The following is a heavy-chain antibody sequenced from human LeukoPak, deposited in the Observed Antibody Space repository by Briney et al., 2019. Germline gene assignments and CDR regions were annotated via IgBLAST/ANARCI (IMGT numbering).Heavy chain of an antibody. J-gene: IGHJ6*03. Sequence: SETLSLNCAVYGGSFSGHYWSWIRQSPGKGLEWIGEINHSGRTNYSPSLKSRVTISVDMSKSQFSLRLSSVTAADTGVYYCARNSVLVVPATVTFYYYMDVWDKGGTVTVSS. D-gene: IGHD2-15*01. CDR2: INHSGRT. V-gene: IGHV4-34*01. CDR1: GGSFSGHY. CDR3: ARNSVLVVPATVTFYYYMDV.